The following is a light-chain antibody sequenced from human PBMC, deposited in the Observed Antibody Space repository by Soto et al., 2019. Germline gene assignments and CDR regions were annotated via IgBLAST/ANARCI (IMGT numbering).Light chain of an antibody. CDR3: SSYAGSNNLRV. V-gene: IGLV2-8*01. CDR2: EVS. CDR1: SSDVGGYNY. J-gene: IGLJ1*01. Sequence: QSALTQPPSASGSPGQSVTISCTGTSSDVGGYNYVSWYQQHPGKAPKLMIYEVSKRPSGVPARFSGSKSGNTASLTVSGLQAEDEADYYCSSYAGSNNLRVFGTGTKLTVL.